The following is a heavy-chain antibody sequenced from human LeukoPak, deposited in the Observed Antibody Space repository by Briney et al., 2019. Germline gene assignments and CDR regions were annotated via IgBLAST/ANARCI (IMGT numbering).Heavy chain of an antibody. CDR2: ISSSSSYI. CDR1: GFTFSSYS. J-gene: IGHJ6*04. V-gene: IGHV3-21*01. Sequence: GGSLRLSCAASGFTFSSYSMNWVRQAPGKGLEWVSSISSSSSYIYYADSVKGRFTISRDNAKNSLYLQMNSLRAEDTAVYYCARDPSPYYDSSGYYVWGKGTTVTVSS. CDR3: ARDPSPYYDSSGYYV. D-gene: IGHD3-22*01.